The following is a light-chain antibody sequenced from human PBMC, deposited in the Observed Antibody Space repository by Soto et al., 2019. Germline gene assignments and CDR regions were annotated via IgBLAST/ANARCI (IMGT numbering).Light chain of an antibody. J-gene: IGKJ4*01. Sequence: DIQMTQSPSSVSASVGDRVTITCRASQDISRWLAWYQQKPGKDPKLLIYVASSLQSGVPSRFSGSRSGTDFTLSISSLQPEDFATYYCQHAQSFPPTFGGGTKVEMK. CDR3: QHAQSFPPT. CDR2: VAS. V-gene: IGKV1D-12*01. CDR1: QDISRW.